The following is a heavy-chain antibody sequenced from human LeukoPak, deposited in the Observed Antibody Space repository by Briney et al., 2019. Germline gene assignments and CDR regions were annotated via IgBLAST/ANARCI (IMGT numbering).Heavy chain of an antibody. CDR3: ARSWGFYYYYYMDV. V-gene: IGHV4-34*01. CDR2: INHRGST. CDR1: GGSFSDYY. Sequence: PSETLSLTCAVYGGSFSDYYWSWIRQPPGKGLEWIGEINHRGSTNYRPSLKSRVTISVDTSKNQFSLKLSSVTAADTAVYYCARSWGFYYYYYMDVWGKGTTVTVSS. D-gene: IGHD7-27*01. J-gene: IGHJ6*03.